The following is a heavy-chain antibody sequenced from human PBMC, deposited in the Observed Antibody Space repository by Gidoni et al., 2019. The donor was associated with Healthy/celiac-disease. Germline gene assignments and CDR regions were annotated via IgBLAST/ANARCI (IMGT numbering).Heavy chain of an antibody. CDR3: ARDKAVAGTLGFDY. D-gene: IGHD6-19*01. V-gene: IGHV3-48*04. J-gene: IGHJ4*02. CDR2: ISSSSSTI. CDR1: GFTFSSYS. Sequence: EVQLVESGGGLVQPGGSLRLSCAASGFTFSSYSMNWVRQAPGKGLEWVSYISSSSSTIYYADSVKGRFTISRDNAKNSLYLQMNSLRAEDTAVYYCARDKAVAGTLGFDYWGQGTLVTVSS.